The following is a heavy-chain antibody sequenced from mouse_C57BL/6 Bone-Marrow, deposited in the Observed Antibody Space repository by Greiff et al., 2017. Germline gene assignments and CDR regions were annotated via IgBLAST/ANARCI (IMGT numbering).Heavy chain of an antibody. CDR1: GYTFTSYG. J-gene: IGHJ2*01. CDR3: ARGMGYHYGSSYGY. CDR2: IYPRSGNT. Sequence: VQLQQSGAELARPGASVKLSCKASGYTFTSYGISWVKQRPGQGLEWIGEIYPRSGNTYYNEKFKGKATLTADKSSSTAYMELRSLTSEDSAVYFCARGMGYHYGSSYGYWGQGTTLTVSS. D-gene: IGHD1-1*01. V-gene: IGHV1-81*01.